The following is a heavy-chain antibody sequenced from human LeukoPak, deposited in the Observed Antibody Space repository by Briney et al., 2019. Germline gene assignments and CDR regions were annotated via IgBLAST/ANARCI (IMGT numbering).Heavy chain of an antibody. CDR2: LSHSGSS. CDR3: TKGRGI. J-gene: IGHJ4*02. CDR1: GYSISSGYY. Sequence: SETLSLTCTVSGYSISSGYYWDWIRQPPGKGLEWIGTLSHSGSSYYNPSLKSRVTISVDTSKNQFSLKLTSVTAADTAVYYCTKGRGIWGQGTLVTVSS. V-gene: IGHV4-38-2*02. D-gene: IGHD3-10*01.